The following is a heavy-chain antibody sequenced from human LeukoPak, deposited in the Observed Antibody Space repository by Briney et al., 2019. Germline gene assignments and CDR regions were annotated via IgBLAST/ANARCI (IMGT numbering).Heavy chain of an antibody. D-gene: IGHD6-19*01. V-gene: IGHV3-48*01. CDR1: GFTFSSYS. CDR3: ARAFSGWYIYFDY. J-gene: IGHJ4*02. CDR2: ISSSSSTI. Sequence: GGSLRLSCAASGFTFSSYSVNWVRQAPGKGLEWVSYISSSSSTIYYADSVKGRFTISRDNAKNSLYLQMNSLRAEDTAVYYCARAFSGWYIYFDYWGQGTLVTVSS.